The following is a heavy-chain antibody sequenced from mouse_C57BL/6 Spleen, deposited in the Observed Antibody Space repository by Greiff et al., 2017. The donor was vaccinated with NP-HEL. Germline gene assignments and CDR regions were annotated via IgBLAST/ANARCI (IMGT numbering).Heavy chain of an antibody. V-gene: IGHV1-15*01. J-gene: IGHJ2*01. CDR2: IDPETGGT. D-gene: IGHD1-1*01. CDR3: TRGITTVVPYYFDY. Sequence: VKLVESGAELVRPGASVTLSCKASGYTFTDYEMHWVKQTPVHGLEWIGAIDPETGGTAYNQKFKGKAILTADKSSSTAYMELRSLTSEDSAVYYCTRGITTVVPYYFDYWGQGTTLTVSS. CDR1: GYTFTDYE.